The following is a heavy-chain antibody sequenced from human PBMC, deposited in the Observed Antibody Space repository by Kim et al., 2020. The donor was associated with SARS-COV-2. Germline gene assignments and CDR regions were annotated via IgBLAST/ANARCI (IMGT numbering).Heavy chain of an antibody. D-gene: IGHD6-19*01. CDR3: ARDSRTGYSSGWYVDY. CDR2: IYYSGST. J-gene: IGHJ4*02. CDR1: GGSISSYY. Sequence: SETLSLTCTVSGGSISSYYWSWIRQPPGKGLEWIGYIYYSGSTNYNPSLKSRVTISVDTSKNQFSLKLSSVTAADTAVYYCARDSRTGYSSGWYVDYWGQGTLVTVSS. V-gene: IGHV4-59*01.